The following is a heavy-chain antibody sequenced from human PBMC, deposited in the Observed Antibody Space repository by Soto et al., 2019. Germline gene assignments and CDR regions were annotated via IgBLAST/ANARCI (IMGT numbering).Heavy chain of an antibody. J-gene: IGHJ4*02. Sequence: GGSLRLSCAASGFTFSSYAMHWVRQAPGKGLEWVAVISYDGSNKYYADSVKGRFTISRDNSKNTLYLQMNSLRAEDTAVYYCARDKGVDTAMVLRLHYLDYWGQGTLVTVSS. CDR1: GFTFSSYA. CDR2: ISYDGSNK. V-gene: IGHV3-30-3*01. CDR3: ARDKGVDTAMVLRLHYLDY. D-gene: IGHD5-18*01.